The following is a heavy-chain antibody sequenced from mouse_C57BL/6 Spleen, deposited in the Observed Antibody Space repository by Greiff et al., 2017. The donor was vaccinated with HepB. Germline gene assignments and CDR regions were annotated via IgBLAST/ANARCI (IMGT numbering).Heavy chain of an antibody. CDR3: ARGTGAWFAY. J-gene: IGHJ3*01. Sequence: VQLQQSGPELVKPGASVKISCKASGYSFTGYYMNWVKQSPEKSLEWIGEINPSTGGTNYNQKFKAKATLTEDKSSSTAYMQLKSLTSEDSAVYYCARGTGAWFAYWGQGTLVTVSA. V-gene: IGHV1-42*01. D-gene: IGHD2-14*01. CDR2: INPSTGGT. CDR1: GYSFTGYY.